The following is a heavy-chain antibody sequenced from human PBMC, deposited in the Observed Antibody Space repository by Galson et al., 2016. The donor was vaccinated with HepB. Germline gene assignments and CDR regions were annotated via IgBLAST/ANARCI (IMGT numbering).Heavy chain of an antibody. J-gene: IGHJ4*02. CDR3: ARERGTSGWSAIFDY. D-gene: IGHD6-19*01. CDR1: GFTVMSNY. V-gene: IGHV3-53*01. CDR2: IYSGGST. Sequence: SLRLSCAASGFTVMSNYMTWARQAPGKGLEWLSIIYSGGSTYYADSVQGRFTISRDSSKNTLYLQMNSLTAEDTAVYYCARERGTSGWSAIFDYWGQGTLVTVSS.